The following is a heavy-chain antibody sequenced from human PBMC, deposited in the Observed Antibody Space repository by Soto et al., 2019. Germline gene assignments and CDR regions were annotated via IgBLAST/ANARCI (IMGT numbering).Heavy chain of an antibody. CDR2: ISAFNGDT. CDR1: GYTFTSYG. D-gene: IGHD6-25*01. V-gene: IGHV1-18*04. J-gene: IGHJ4*02. CDR3: ARAAGWQRMVPYD. Sequence: QVQLVQSGTEVKKPGASVNVSCKAFGYTFTSYGVSWVRQVPGRGLEWLGWISAFNGDTQYAQTMKGRLTVTTDTSTTTVHMELRRLTPADTAVYYCARAAGWQRMVPYDWGQGTLVTVS.